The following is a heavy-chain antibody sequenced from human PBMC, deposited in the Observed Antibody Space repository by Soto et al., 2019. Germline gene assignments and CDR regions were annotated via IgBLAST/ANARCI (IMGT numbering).Heavy chain of an antibody. D-gene: IGHD2-2*01. CDR3: SSHVPYGLVVSAAPFDY. CDR2: IYYSGST. Sequence: PSETLSLTCTVSGGSISSYYWSWIRQPPGKGLEWIGYIYYSGSTNYNPSLKSRVTISVDTSKNQFSLKLSSVTAADTAVYFCSSHVPYGLVVSAAPFDYWGQGTLVTVSS. J-gene: IGHJ4*02. V-gene: IGHV4-59*08. CDR1: GGSISSYY.